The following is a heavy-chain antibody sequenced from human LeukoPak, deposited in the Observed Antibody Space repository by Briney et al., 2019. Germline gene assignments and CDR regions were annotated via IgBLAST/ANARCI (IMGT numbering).Heavy chain of an antibody. V-gene: IGHV4-61*02. Sequence: SETLSLTCTVSGGSVSSGSYYWSWIRQPAGKGLEWIGRIYTSGSTNYNPSLKSRVTISVDTSKNQFSLKLSSVTAADTAVYYCARGGVSPRDNWFDPWGQGALVTVSS. D-gene: IGHD3-10*01. CDR1: GGSVSSGSYY. CDR3: ARGGVSPRDNWFDP. CDR2: IYTSGST. J-gene: IGHJ5*02.